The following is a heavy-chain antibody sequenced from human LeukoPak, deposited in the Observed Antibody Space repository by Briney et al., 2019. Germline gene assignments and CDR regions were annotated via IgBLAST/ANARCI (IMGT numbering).Heavy chain of an antibody. D-gene: IGHD5-12*01. Sequence: GASVKVSCKASGYTFTGYYMHWVRQAPGQGLEWMGWISAYNGNTNYAQKLQGRVTMTTDTSTSTAYMELRSPRSDDTAVYYCASTSVGGYDLAPPDYWGQGTLVTVSS. J-gene: IGHJ4*02. CDR1: GYTFTGYY. CDR3: ASTSVGGYDLAPPDY. V-gene: IGHV1-18*04. CDR2: ISAYNGNT.